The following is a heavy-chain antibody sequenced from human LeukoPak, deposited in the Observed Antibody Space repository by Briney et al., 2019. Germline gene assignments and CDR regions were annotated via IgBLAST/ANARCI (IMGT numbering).Heavy chain of an antibody. V-gene: IGHV1-69*13. CDR3: AREVRYYDFWSGYSTRSFDY. CDR2: IIPIFGTA. CDR1: GGTFSSYA. Sequence: SVKVSCKASGGTFSSYAISWVRQAPGQGLEWMGGIIPIFGTANYAQKFQGRVTITADESTSTAYMELSSLRSEDTAVYYCAREVRYYDFWSGYSTRSFDYWGQGTLVTVSS. D-gene: IGHD3-3*01. J-gene: IGHJ4*02.